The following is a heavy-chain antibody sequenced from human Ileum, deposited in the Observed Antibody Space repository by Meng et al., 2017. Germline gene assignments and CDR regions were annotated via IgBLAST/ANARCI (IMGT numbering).Heavy chain of an antibody. J-gene: IGHJ4*02. Sequence: GESLKISCAVSGFTFGSYWMQWVRQSPGKGLVWVSRINIDGSATNYADSVKGRFTISRDNDKNTLYLQMDSLRAEDTAVYYCTRESWGSSSYWGQGTLVTVSS. CDR1: GFTFGSYW. CDR2: INIDGSAT. D-gene: IGHD3-16*01. V-gene: IGHV3-74*01. CDR3: TRESWGSSSY.